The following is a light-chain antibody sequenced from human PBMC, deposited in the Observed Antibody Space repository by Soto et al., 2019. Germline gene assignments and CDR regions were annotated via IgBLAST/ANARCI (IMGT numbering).Light chain of an antibody. Sequence: DIKMTQSPSTLSASVGDRVTITCRASQSISSWLAWYQQKPGKAPKLLIYKASTLKSGVPSRFSGSGSGTEFTLTISNLQPDDFATYYCQHYNSYSEAFGQGTKVDIK. CDR1: QSISSW. CDR2: KAS. CDR3: QHYNSYSEA. V-gene: IGKV1-5*03. J-gene: IGKJ1*01.